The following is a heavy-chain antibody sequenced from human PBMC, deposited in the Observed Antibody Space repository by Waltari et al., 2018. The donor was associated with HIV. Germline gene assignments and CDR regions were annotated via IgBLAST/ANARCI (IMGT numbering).Heavy chain of an antibody. Sequence: QLQLQESGPGLVKPSETLSLTCTVSGGSISSSSYYWGWIRQHPGKGLEWIGSVYYSRSTYYNPSLKGRVTISVDTPKNQFSLKLSSVTAADTAVYYCARPGIAVGWGDFDIWGQGTMVTVSA. CDR2: VYYSRST. CDR3: ARPGIAVGWGDFDI. D-gene: IGHD6-19*01. V-gene: IGHV4-39*01. J-gene: IGHJ3*02. CDR1: GGSISSSSYY.